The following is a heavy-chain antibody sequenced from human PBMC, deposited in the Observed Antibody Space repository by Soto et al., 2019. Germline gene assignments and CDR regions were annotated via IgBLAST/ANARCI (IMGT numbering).Heavy chain of an antibody. CDR2: IIPILGIA. Sequence: QVQLVQSGDEVKKPGSSVKVSCKASGGTFSSYTISWVRQAPGQGLGWMGRIIPILGIANYAQKFQGRVTITADKSTSTAYMELSSLRSEDTAVYYCARFRGSYGMDVWGQGTTVTVSS. D-gene: IGHD3-10*01. CDR1: GGTFSSYT. V-gene: IGHV1-69*02. CDR3: ARFRGSYGMDV. J-gene: IGHJ6*02.